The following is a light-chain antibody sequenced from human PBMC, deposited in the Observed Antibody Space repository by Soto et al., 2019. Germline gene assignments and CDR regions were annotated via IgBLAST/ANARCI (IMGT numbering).Light chain of an antibody. CDR3: SSYTSGSTLIV. J-gene: IGLJ1*01. V-gene: IGLV2-14*01. Sequence: QSVLTQPASVPGSPGQSITISCTGASXDVGTHNYVSWYQQHPGKAPKLMIYGVTIRPSGISNRFSGSKSGNTASLTISGLQAEDEADYYCSSYTSGSTLIVFGTGTKLTVL. CDR2: GVT. CDR1: SXDVGTHNY.